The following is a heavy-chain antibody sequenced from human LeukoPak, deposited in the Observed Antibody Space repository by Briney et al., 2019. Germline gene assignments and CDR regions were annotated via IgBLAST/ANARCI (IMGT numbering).Heavy chain of an antibody. V-gene: IGHV3-23*01. CDR3: AKKPNDRSPRYCSGGSCPLRGGSMDV. CDR2: ISGSGGST. Sequence: GGSLRLSCAASGFTFSSYAMSWVRQAPGKGLEWVSAISGSGGSTYYADSVKGRFTISRDNSKNTLYLQMNSLRAEDTAVYYCAKKPNDRSPRYCSGGSCPLRGGSMDVWGQGTTVTVSS. D-gene: IGHD2-15*01. CDR1: GFTFSSYA. J-gene: IGHJ6*02.